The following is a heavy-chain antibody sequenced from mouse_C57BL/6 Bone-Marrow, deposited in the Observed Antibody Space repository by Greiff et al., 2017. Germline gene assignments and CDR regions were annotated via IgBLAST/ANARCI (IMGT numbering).Heavy chain of an antibody. Sequence: EVMLVESGGDLVKPGGSLKLSCAASGFTFSSYGMSWVRQTPDKRLEWVATISSGGSYTYYPDSVKGRFTISRDNAKNTLYLQMSSLKSEDTAMYYCASRYYGNYFDYWGQGTTLTVSS. CDR2: ISSGGSYT. CDR3: ASRYYGNYFDY. D-gene: IGHD2-1*01. J-gene: IGHJ2*01. CDR1: GFTFSSYG. V-gene: IGHV5-6*02.